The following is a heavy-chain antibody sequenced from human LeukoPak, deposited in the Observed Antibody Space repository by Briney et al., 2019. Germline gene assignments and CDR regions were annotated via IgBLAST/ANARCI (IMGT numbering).Heavy chain of an antibody. Sequence: SETLSLTCSVSGGSVSSGNYFWGWIRQPPGRGLEWIGNINYLGSTAYNPSLKSRITTSVDTSKHQFSLKWTSVTAADTAVYYCARLSKGRYFDYFFDYWGQGTLVTVSS. J-gene: IGHJ4*02. CDR2: INYLGST. V-gene: IGHV4-39*01. D-gene: IGHD3-9*01. CDR3: ARLSKGRYFDYFFDY. CDR1: GGSVSSGNYF.